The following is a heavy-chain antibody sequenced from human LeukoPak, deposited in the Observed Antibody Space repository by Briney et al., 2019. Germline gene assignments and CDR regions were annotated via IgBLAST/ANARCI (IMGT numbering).Heavy chain of an antibody. CDR3: AQGFGSGWYPY. D-gene: IGHD6-19*01. J-gene: IGHJ4*02. V-gene: IGHV3-23*01. CDR1: GLSVSSFG. CDR2: IILIVEPT. Sequence: GRSMRPSSPVSGLSVSSFGMSWVRPAPGGWREWISAIILIVEPTWHAGSVTGRFSISTDPSTNTLYLRLTSLMAARTAVYYCAQGFGSGWYPYWGQGSLVTVSS.